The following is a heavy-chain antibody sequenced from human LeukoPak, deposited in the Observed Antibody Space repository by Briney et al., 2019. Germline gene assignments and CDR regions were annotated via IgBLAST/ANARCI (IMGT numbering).Heavy chain of an antibody. CDR2: IKPDGRDK. Sequence: GRSLRLSCAASGFTLTSWWMTWVRQLPGKGLEWVANIKPDGRDKYYVDSVKGRFTISRDNAKNSLYLQMNSLRAEDTAVYYCARGGFTSSWYWVYWGQGTLVTVSS. V-gene: IGHV3-7*01. J-gene: IGHJ4*02. CDR1: GFTLTSWW. D-gene: IGHD6-13*01. CDR3: ARGGFTSSWYWVY.